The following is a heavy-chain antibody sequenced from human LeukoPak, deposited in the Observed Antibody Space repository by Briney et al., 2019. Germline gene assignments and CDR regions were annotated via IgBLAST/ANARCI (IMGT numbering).Heavy chain of an antibody. V-gene: IGHV4-34*01. CDR1: GGSLSGYY. J-gene: IGHJ4*02. Sequence: SETLSLTCAVYGGSLSGYYWSWIRQPPGKGLEWIGEINLSGSTNFNPSLKSRVTISVDTSKNQFSLKLSSVTAADTAVYYCARPTGRNPGIAAHFDYWGQGTLVTVSS. CDR3: ARPTGRNPGIAAHFDY. D-gene: IGHD6-13*01. CDR2: INLSGST.